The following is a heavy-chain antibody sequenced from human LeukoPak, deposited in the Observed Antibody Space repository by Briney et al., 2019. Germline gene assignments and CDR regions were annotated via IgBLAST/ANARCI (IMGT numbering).Heavy chain of an antibody. Sequence: TGGSLRLSCAASGFTFSSYAMTWVRQAPGKGLEWVSSISSSSSYIYYADSVKGRFTISRDNAKNSLYLQMNSLRAEDTAVYYCARVGGSSWYYFDYWDQGTLVTVSS. V-gene: IGHV3-21*01. J-gene: IGHJ4*02. CDR3: ARVGGSSWYYFDY. CDR1: GFTFSSYA. D-gene: IGHD6-13*01. CDR2: ISSSSSYI.